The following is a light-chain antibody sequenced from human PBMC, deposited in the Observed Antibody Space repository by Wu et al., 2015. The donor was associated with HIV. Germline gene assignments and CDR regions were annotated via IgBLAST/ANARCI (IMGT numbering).Light chain of an antibody. J-gene: IGKJ5*01. CDR3: QQYGSSPIT. CDR2: GAS. V-gene: IGKV3-20*01. CDR1: QTISNNY. Sequence: EIILKQSPGTLSLSPGERATLFCRASQTISNNYLAWYQQKPGQAPRLVLYGASNRATGIPDRFSGSGSGTDFTLTINRLEPEDLGVFYXQQYGSSPITFGQGTRLEMK.